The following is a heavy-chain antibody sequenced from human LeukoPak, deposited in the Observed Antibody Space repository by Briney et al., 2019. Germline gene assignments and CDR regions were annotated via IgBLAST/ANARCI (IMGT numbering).Heavy chain of an antibody. CDR2: LYHSGST. Sequence: SETLSLTCTVSGGSISSGYYWGWIRQPPGKGLEWIGSLYHSGSTYYNPSLKSRVTISADTSKNQFSLKLSSVTAADTAVYFCARQRGYGYNNYFDYWGQGTLVTVSS. V-gene: IGHV4-38-2*02. CDR1: GGSISSGYY. J-gene: IGHJ4*02. CDR3: ARQRGYGYNNYFDY. D-gene: IGHD5-18*01.